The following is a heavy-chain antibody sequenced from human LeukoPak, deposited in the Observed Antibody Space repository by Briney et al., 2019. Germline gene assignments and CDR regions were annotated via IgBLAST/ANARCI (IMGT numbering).Heavy chain of an antibody. V-gene: IGHV3-21*01. CDR2: ISSSSSYI. D-gene: IGHD2-21*02. CDR1: GFTFSSYS. CDR3: AREEGTDCGGDCYSGY. Sequence: GGSLRLSCGASGFTFSSYSMNWVRLAPGKGPEWVSSISSSSSYIYYADSVKGRFTVSRDNAKNSLYLQMNSLRAEDTAVYYCAREEGTDCGGDCYSGYWGQGTLVTVSS. J-gene: IGHJ4*02.